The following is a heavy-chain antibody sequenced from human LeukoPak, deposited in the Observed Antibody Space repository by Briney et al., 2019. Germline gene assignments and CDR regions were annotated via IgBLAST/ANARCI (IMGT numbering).Heavy chain of an antibody. V-gene: IGHV5-51*01. CDR1: GYSFTSYW. D-gene: IGHD2-21*01. Sequence: GESLKISCKGSGYSFTSYWIGWVRQMPGKGLEWMGIIYPGDSDTRYSPSFQGQVTISADKSFSTAYLQWSSLKASDTAMYYRARHSSLWLKDYWGQGTLVTVSS. CDR3: ARHSSLWLKDY. J-gene: IGHJ4*02. CDR2: IYPGDSDT.